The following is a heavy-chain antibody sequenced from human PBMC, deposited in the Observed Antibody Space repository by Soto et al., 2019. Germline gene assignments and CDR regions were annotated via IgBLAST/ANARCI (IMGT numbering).Heavy chain of an antibody. CDR2: ISSSSSTI. J-gene: IGHJ4*02. CDR1: GFTFSDYY. V-gene: IGHV3-11*01. CDR3: ARDIGYCTNGVCYTGAFDY. Sequence: QVQLVESGGGLVKPGGSLRLSCAASGFTFSDYYMSWIRQAPGKGLEWVSYISSSSSTIYYADPVKGRFTISRDNAKNSLYQQMNSLRAEDTAVYYCARDIGYCTNGVCYTGAFDYWGQGTLVTVSS. D-gene: IGHD2-8*01.